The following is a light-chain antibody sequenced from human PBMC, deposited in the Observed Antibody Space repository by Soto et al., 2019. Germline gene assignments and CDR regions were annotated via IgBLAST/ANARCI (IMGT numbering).Light chain of an antibody. CDR3: QSYDNSLSGYV. CDR2: GNS. CDR1: SSNIGAGYD. V-gene: IGLV1-40*01. J-gene: IGLJ1*01. Sequence: QSVLPQPPSVSGAPGQRVTISCTGSSSNIGAGYDVHWYQQLPGTAPKLLIYGNSNRPSGVPDRFSGSKSGTSASLAITGLQAEDEADYYCQSYDNSLSGYVFGTGTKLTVL.